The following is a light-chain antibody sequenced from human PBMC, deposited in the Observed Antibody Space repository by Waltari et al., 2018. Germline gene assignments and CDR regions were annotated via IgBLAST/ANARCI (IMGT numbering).Light chain of an antibody. V-gene: IGKV1-5*03. CDR1: QSIGRW. Sequence: DIQMTQSPSLLSASVGDSVTITCRASQSIGRWLAWYQQKPGQAPKMLIYKSSNLDSGVPSRFSCRGSGTEFTLTISSLQPDDFATYYCQEYSTSSLSFAGGTKVDI. CDR2: KSS. CDR3: QEYSTSSLS. J-gene: IGKJ4*01.